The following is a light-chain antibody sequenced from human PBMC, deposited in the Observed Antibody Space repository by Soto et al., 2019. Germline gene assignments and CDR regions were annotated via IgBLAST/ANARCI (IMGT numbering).Light chain of an antibody. CDR2: DAS. Sequence: EIVMTQSPATLSVSLGERVTLSCRASQSVSSYLAWYQQKPGQAPMLLISDASTRATDIPDRFSGSGSGTDFTLTISSLQSPDLAVYYCLQYSTWPPLYTFGQGTKLEIK. V-gene: IGKV3-15*01. CDR3: LQYSTWPPLYT. CDR1: QSVSSY. J-gene: IGKJ2*01.